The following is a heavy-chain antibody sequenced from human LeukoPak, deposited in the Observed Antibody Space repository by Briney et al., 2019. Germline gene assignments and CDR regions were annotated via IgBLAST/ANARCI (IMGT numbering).Heavy chain of an antibody. CDR1: GFTFSSHW. J-gene: IGHJ4*02. CDR3: ERAGYGGALDY. D-gene: IGHD4-23*01. Sequence: QPGGSLRLSCAASGFTFSSHWMGWVRQAPGKGLEWVANINQHGSEKYYVDSMKGRFAISRDNARNSLYLQLNSLRAEDTAVHYCERAGYGGALDYWGQGTLVTVSS. CDR2: INQHGSEK. V-gene: IGHV3-7*03.